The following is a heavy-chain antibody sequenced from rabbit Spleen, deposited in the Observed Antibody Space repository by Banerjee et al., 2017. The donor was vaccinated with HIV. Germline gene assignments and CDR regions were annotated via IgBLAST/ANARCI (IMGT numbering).Heavy chain of an antibody. J-gene: IGHJ4*01. CDR3: ARGSATMTMVITGYYLNL. D-gene: IGHD2-1*01. V-gene: IGHV1S40*01. CDR2: IYAGSSGST. Sequence: QSLEESGGGLVQPGGTLTLTCKASGIDLSSSYYMCWVRQAPGKGLECIACIYAGSSGSTYYANWAKGRFTISKTSSTTVTLQMTSLTVADTATYFCARGSATMTMVITGYYLNLWGQGTLVTVS. CDR1: GIDLSSSYY.